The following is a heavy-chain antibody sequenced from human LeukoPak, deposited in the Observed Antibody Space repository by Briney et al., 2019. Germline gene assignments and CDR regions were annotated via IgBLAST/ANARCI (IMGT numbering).Heavy chain of an antibody. CDR2: ISAYNDNT. V-gene: IGHV1-18*01. J-gene: IGHJ4*02. CDR3: ASSSGWAGLGQDY. CDR1: GYTFTSYG. Sequence: ASVKVSCKGSGYTFTSYGISWVRQAPGQGLEWMGWISAYNDNTKYAQKFQGRVTMTTDTSTSTAYMEVRSLRSDDTAVYYCASSSGWAGLGQDYWGQGTLVTVSS. D-gene: IGHD6-19*01.